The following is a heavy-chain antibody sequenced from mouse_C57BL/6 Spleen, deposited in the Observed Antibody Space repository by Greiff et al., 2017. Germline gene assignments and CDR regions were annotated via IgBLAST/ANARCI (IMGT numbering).Heavy chain of an antibody. V-gene: IGHV1-64*01. CDR2: IHPNSGST. J-gene: IGHJ4*01. CDR3: TTVVATEAMDY. Sequence: QVQLQQPGAELVKPGASVKLSCKASGYTFTSYWMHWVKQRPGQGLEWIGMIHPNSGSTNYNEKFKSKATLTVDKSSSTAYMQLSSLTSEDSAVYYCTTVVATEAMDYWGQGTSVTVSS. CDR1: GYTFTSYW. D-gene: IGHD1-1*01.